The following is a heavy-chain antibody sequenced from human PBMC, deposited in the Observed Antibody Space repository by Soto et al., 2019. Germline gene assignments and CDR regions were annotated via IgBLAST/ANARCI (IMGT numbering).Heavy chain of an antibody. Sequence: LCGGSISSGDYYWSSIRQPPGKGLEWIGYIYYSGSTYYNPSLKSRVTISVDTSKNQFSLKLSSVTAADTAVYYCASTMIVVVPPGAFDIWSQGTMVTVSS. V-gene: IGHV4-30-4*01. CDR2: IYYSGST. CDR1: GGSISSGDYY. CDR3: ASTMIVVVPPGAFDI. D-gene: IGHD3-22*01. J-gene: IGHJ3*02.